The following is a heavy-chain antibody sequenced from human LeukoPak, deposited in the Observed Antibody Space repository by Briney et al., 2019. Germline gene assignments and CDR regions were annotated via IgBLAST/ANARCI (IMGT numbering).Heavy chain of an antibody. CDR3: VSFNETY. J-gene: IGHJ4*02. CDR1: GNYW. V-gene: IGHV3-74*01. Sequence: GGSLRLSCVASGNYWMHWVRQAPGKGLVWVSHINSDGSWTSYADSVKGRFTISKDNAKNTVYLQMNSLRAEDTAVNYCVSFNETYWGRGTLVTVSS. CDR2: INSDGSWT. D-gene: IGHD2-21*01.